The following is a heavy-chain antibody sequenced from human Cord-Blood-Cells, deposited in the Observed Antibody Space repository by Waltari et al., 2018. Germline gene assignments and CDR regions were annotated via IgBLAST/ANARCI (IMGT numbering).Heavy chain of an antibody. CDR3: ARDPAAAGTW. D-gene: IGHD6-13*01. Sequence: QVQLVQSGAEVKKPGSSVKVSCKASGGTFSSYAISWVRQAPGQGLEWMGRIIPILGIVNYAQKFQGRVTITADKSTSTAYMELSSLRSEDTAVYYCARDPAAAGTWWGQGTLVTVSS. CDR1: GGTFSSYA. J-gene: IGHJ4*02. CDR2: IIPILGIV. V-gene: IGHV1-69*09.